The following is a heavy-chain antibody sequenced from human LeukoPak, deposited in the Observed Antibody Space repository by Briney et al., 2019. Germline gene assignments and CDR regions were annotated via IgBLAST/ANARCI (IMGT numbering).Heavy chain of an antibody. CDR1: GGSISRSSYN. CDR3: AKSKYGRHLDD. CDR2: IYYSGIT. J-gene: IGHJ4*02. V-gene: IGHV4-39*07. D-gene: IGHD1-1*01. Sequence: SETLSLTCTVSGGSISRSSYNWAWIRQPPGKGLEWIGSIYYSGITYYNPSLKSRVAISIDTSKNQFSLRLNSVTAADSAVYDCAKSKYGRHLDDWGQGTLVTVSS.